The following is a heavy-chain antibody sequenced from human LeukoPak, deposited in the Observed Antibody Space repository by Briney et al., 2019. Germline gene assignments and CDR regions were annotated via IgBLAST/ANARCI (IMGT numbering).Heavy chain of an antibody. J-gene: IGHJ6*03. D-gene: IGHD6-13*01. V-gene: IGHV3-66*01. CDR2: IYSGGST. CDR3: ARDGAGYYYYMDV. CDR1: GFTVSSNY. Sequence: GGSLRLSCAASGFTVSSNYMSWVRQAPGKGLEWVSVIYSGGSTYYADSVKGRFTISRDNSKNTLYLQMNSLRAEDTAVYYCARDGAGYYYYMDVWGKGTTVTISS.